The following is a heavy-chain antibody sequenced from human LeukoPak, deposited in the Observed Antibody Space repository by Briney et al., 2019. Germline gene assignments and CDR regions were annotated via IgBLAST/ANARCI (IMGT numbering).Heavy chain of an antibody. Sequence: SETLSLTCTVSGGSISSSSYYWGWIRQPPGKGLEWIGSIYYSGGTYYNPSLKSRVTISVDTSKNQFSLKLSSVTAADTAVYYCARQRGYSYDHSGGLDYFDYWGQGTLVTVSS. V-gene: IGHV4-39*01. CDR1: GGSISSSSYY. J-gene: IGHJ4*02. CDR3: ARQRGYSYDHSGGLDYFDY. D-gene: IGHD5-18*01. CDR2: IYYSGGT.